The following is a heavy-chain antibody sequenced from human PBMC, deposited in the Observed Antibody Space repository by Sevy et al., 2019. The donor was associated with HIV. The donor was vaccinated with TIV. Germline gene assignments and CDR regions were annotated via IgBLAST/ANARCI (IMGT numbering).Heavy chain of an antibody. Sequence: GGSLRLSCVASGFTLSNYGMHWVRQAPGKGLEWVATIWNDMTNKYYADSAKGRFTISRDNSKNTLYLKMISLRAEETAVYYCASLPNNCYDRGGYSEDGAFDIWGQGTMVTVSS. CDR2: IWNDMTNK. D-gene: IGHD3-22*01. V-gene: IGHV3-33*01. J-gene: IGHJ3*02. CDR1: GFTLSNYG. CDR3: ASLPNNCYDRGGYSEDGAFDI.